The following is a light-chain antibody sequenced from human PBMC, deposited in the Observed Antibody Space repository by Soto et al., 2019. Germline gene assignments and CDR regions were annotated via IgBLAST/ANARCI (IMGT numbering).Light chain of an antibody. CDR3: QQNNSCPGT. J-gene: IGKJ1*01. Sequence: DIEMTQSPSTLSVSPGDRATLSCRASQSVSSNLAWYQQKPGQAPKLLIYAASTMPSGIPSRFSGSGSGTDFTLTISSLQPEDFATYYCQQNNSCPGTFGQGTQLDIK. CDR1: QSVSSN. V-gene: IGKV3-15*01. CDR2: AAS.